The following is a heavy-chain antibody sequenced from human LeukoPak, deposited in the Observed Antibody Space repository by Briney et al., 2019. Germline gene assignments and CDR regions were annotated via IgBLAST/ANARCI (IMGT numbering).Heavy chain of an antibody. CDR2: IYYSGST. CDR3: AKGRGYSYGLFDY. J-gene: IGHJ4*02. Sequence: SETLSLTCTVSGGSVSSYYWSWIRQPPGKGLEWIGYIYYSGSTNYNPSLKSRVTISVDTSKNQFSLKLSSVTAADTAVYYCAKGRGYSYGLFDYRGQGTLVTVSS. D-gene: IGHD5-18*01. V-gene: IGHV4-59*02. CDR1: GGSVSSYY.